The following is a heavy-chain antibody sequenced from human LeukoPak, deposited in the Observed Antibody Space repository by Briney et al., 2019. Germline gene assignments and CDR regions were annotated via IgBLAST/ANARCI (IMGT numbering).Heavy chain of an antibody. CDR3: ARGGRYCSSTSCYVSNGMDV. J-gene: IGHJ6*02. V-gene: IGHV1-69*13. CDR1: GYTFSDYY. D-gene: IGHD2-2*01. CDR2: IIPIFGTA. Sequence: GASVKVSCKASGYTFSDYYIHWVRQAPGQGLEWMGGIIPIFGTANYAQKFQGRVTITADESTSTAYMELSSLRSEDTAVYYCARGGRYCSSTSCYVSNGMDVWGQGTTVTVSS.